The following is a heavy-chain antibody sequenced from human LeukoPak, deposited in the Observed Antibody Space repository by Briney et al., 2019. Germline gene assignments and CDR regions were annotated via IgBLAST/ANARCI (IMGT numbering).Heavy chain of an antibody. CDR2: MNPNSGNT. D-gene: IGHD6-19*01. Sequence: ASVKVSCKASGYTFTSYDINWVRQATGQGLEWMGWMNPNSGNTGYAQKFQGRVTMTRNTSISTAYMELSSLRSEDTAVYYCARGRGRPKIAVAGTHLDYWGQGTLVTVSS. CDR1: GYTFTSYD. CDR3: ARGRGRPKIAVAGTHLDY. V-gene: IGHV1-8*01. J-gene: IGHJ4*02.